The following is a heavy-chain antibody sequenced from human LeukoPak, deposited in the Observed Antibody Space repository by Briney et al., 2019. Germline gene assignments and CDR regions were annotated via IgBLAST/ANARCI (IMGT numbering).Heavy chain of an antibody. CDR2: ISGDGGST. CDR3: SRGVTTSWYYFDY. D-gene: IGHD4-11*01. V-gene: IGHV3-43*02. CDR1: GFTFDDYA. J-gene: IGHJ4*02. Sequence: GGSLRLSCAASGFTFDDYAMHWVRHAPGKGLEWVSLISGDGGSTYYADSVKGRFTISRDNSKDSLYLQMNSLTTEDTALYYCSRGVTTSWYYFDYWGQGTLVTVSS.